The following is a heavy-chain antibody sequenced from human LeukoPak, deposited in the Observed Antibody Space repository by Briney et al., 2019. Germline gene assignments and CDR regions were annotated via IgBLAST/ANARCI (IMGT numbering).Heavy chain of an antibody. CDR1: GVSISSYY. V-gene: IGHV4-4*09. J-gene: IGHJ4*02. Sequence: PSETLSLTCSVSGVSISSYYWSWIRQTPGKGLEWIGYIYTSEYTNYNPSLESRVSISQDTSKNQFFLKLNSVTAADTAVYYCARRDGYFDYWGQGILVTVSS. CDR2: IYTSEYT. CDR3: ARRDGYFDY.